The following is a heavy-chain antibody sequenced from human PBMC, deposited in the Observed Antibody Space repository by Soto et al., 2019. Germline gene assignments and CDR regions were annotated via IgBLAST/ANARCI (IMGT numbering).Heavy chain of an antibody. D-gene: IGHD6-19*01. CDR2: IIPIFGTA. J-gene: IGHJ4*02. V-gene: IGHV1-69*01. CDR3: ARGSHSPGIAVAGYYY. Sequence: QVQLVQSGAEVKKSGSSVKVSRKASGVPFSSYAISWVRQAPGQGLEWMGGIIPIFGTANYAQKFQGRVTITADESTSTAYLEMSSLTSEDTAMYYCARGSHSPGIAVAGYYYWGQGTLVTVSS. CDR1: GVPFSSYA.